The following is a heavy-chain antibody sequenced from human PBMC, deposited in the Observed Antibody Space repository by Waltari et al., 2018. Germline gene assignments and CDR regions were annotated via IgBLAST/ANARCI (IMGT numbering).Heavy chain of an antibody. CDR3: ASRPGYDFWSGDYTLGY. Sequence: QVQLVESGGGVVQPGGSLRLSCAPSGFTFSSYGMHWVRQAPGRGLGWVSFIGYDGSNNYYADSVKGGFTISRDNSKNTLYLQMNSLRAEDTAVYYCASRPGYDFWSGDYTLGYWGQGTLVTVSS. V-gene: IGHV3-30*02. CDR1: GFTFSSYG. CDR2: IGYDGSNN. J-gene: IGHJ4*02. D-gene: IGHD3-3*01.